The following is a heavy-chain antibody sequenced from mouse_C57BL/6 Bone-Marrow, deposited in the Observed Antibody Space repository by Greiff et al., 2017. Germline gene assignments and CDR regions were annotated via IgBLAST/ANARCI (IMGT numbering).Heavy chain of an antibody. CDR1: GFTFTDYY. CDR2: IRNKANGYTT. D-gene: IGHD2-5*01. V-gene: IGHV7-3*01. CDR3: ASSYYSNHQYYAMDD. Sequence: EVQLVESGGGLVQPGGSLSLSCAASGFTFTDYYMSWVRQPPGKALEWLGFIRNKANGYTTEYSASVKGRFTISRDNSQSILYLQVNALRAEDSATYYCASSYYSNHQYYAMDDWGKGTSVTVSS. J-gene: IGHJ4*01.